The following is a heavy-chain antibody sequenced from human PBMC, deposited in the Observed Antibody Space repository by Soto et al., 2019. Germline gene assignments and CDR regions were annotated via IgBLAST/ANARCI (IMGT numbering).Heavy chain of an antibody. Sequence: SVKVSCKASGGTFSSYAISWVRQAPGQGLEWMGGIIPIFGTANYAQKFQGRVTITADESTSTAYMELSSLRSEDTAVYYCARDTLNYYDSSGYYYWGQGTLVTVSS. J-gene: IGHJ4*02. V-gene: IGHV1-69*13. D-gene: IGHD3-22*01. CDR1: GGTFSSYA. CDR2: IIPIFGTA. CDR3: ARDTLNYYDSSGYYY.